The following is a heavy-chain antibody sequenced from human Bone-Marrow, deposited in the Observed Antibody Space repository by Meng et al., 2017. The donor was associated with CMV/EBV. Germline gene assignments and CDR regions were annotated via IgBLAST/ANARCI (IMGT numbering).Heavy chain of an antibody. CDR1: GGSFSGYY. D-gene: IGHD1-14*01. V-gene: IGHV4-34*01. J-gene: IGHJ3*02. Sequence: GSLRLSCAVYGGSFSGYYWSWIRQPPGKGLEWIGEINHSGSTNYNPSLKSRVTISVDTSKNQFSLKLSSVTAADTAVYYCAPAVNKPGALDIWGQGTMVTVSS. CDR3: APAVNKPGALDI. CDR2: INHSGST.